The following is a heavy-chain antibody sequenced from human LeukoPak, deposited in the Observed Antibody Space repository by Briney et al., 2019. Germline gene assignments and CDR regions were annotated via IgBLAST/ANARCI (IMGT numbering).Heavy chain of an antibody. CDR2: IYYTGTT. CDR1: GDSTNTYF. Sequence: PSETLSLTCTISGDSTNTYFWSWIRQSPGKGLEWIGYIYYTGTTNYNPSLKSRVTISVDTSKNQFSLKVNSVTAADTGVYYCASKSTDHGELRFDYWGQGTLVTVSS. V-gene: IGHV4-59*01. D-gene: IGHD4-17*01. J-gene: IGHJ4*02. CDR3: ASKSTDHGELRFDY.